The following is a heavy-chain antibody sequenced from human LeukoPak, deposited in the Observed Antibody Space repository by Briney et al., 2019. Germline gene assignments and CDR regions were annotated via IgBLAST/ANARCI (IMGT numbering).Heavy chain of an antibody. CDR3: AKDLRGSSGYYDY. CDR2: ISGSGGST. J-gene: IGHJ4*02. Sequence: GGSLRLSCAASGFTFSTYAMSWVRQAPGKGLEWVSAISGSGGSTYYADSVKGRFTISRDNSKNTLYLQMNSLRAEDTAVYYCAKDLRGSSGYYDYWGQGTLVTVSS. V-gene: IGHV3-23*01. D-gene: IGHD3-22*01. CDR1: GFTFSTYA.